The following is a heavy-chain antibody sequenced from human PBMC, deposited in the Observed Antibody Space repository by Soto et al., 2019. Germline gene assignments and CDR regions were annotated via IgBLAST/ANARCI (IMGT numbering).Heavy chain of an antibody. Sequence: EVQLLESGGGLVQPGGSLRLSCAASGFTFSTYAMNWVRQAPGKGLEWVSAISGSGGSTYCADSVKGRFTISRDNSKNTLYLQMNSLRAEDTDVYYCARHSSGWYGWFDSWGQGTLVSVSS. V-gene: IGHV3-23*01. CDR1: GFTFSTYA. J-gene: IGHJ5*01. CDR3: ARHSSGWYGWFDS. CDR2: ISGSGGST. D-gene: IGHD6-19*01.